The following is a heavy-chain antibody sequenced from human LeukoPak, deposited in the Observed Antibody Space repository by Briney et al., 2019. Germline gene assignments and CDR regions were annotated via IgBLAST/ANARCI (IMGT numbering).Heavy chain of an antibody. CDR3: ASERSGRMDDAFDI. CDR1: GYTFPTYG. CDR2: ISAYDGNT. J-gene: IGHJ3*02. Sequence: ASVKVSCKASGYTFPTYGISWVRQAPGQGLKWMGWISAYDGNTNYAQKFQGTVTMTTDTSTSTAYMELSSLRSDDTAVYYCASERSGRMDDAFDIWGERTMVTVSS. V-gene: IGHV1-18*01. D-gene: IGHD5-12*01.